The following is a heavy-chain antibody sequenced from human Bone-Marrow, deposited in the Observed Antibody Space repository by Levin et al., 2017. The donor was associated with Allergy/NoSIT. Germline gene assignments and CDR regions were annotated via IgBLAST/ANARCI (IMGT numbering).Heavy chain of an antibody. V-gene: IGHV4-39*01. J-gene: IGHJ3*02. CDR3: ARRFAAGDPYDAFDI. CDR1: GGSITRSSYY. D-gene: IGHD6-13*01. Sequence: PSETLSLTCRVSGGSITRSSYYWGWIRQPPGTGLEWIGSIHYSGSPYYNPSHKSRVTISVETSKNQFSLEVTSVTAADTAVYYCARRFAAGDPYDAFDIWGQGTMVTVSS. CDR2: IHYSGSP.